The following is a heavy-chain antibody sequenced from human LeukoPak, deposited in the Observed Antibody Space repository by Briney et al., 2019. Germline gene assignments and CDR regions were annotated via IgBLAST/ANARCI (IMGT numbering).Heavy chain of an antibody. D-gene: IGHD2-15*01. CDR3: AVYCSGGSCRFDY. Sequence: PGGSLRLSCAASGFTFSSYSMNWVRQAPGKGREWVSSISSSSSYIYYADSVKGRFTISRDNAKNSLYLQMNSLRAEDTAVYYCAVYCSGGSCRFDYWGQGTLVTVSS. J-gene: IGHJ4*02. CDR2: ISSSSSYI. V-gene: IGHV3-21*01. CDR1: GFTFSSYS.